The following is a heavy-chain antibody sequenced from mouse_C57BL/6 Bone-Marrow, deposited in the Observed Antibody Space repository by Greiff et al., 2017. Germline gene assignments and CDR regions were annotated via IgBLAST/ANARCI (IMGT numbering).Heavy chain of an antibody. V-gene: IGHV1-55*01. CDR3: ARRITTVVAMDY. Sequence: QVQLQQSGAELVKPGASVKMSCKASGYTFTSYWITWVKQRPGQGLEWIGDIYPGSGSTNYNEKFKSKATLTVDTSSSTAYMQLSSLTSEDSAVYYCARRITTVVAMDYWGQGTSVTVSS. D-gene: IGHD1-1*01. CDR1: GYTFTSYW. CDR2: IYPGSGST. J-gene: IGHJ4*01.